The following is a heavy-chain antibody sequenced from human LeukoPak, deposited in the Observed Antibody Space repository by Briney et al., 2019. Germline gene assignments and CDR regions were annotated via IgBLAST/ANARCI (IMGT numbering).Heavy chain of an antibody. Sequence: SETLSLTCAVNGGSFSGYYWSWISQPPGKGLEWIGEINHSGSTNYNPSLKGRVTISVDTSKNQFSLKLSSVNAADTAVYYCARGLLESDFWSGYYTRGHFDYWGQGTLVTVSS. CDR2: INHSGST. CDR3: ARGLLESDFWSGYYTRGHFDY. CDR1: GGSFSGYY. J-gene: IGHJ4*02. D-gene: IGHD3-3*01. V-gene: IGHV4-34*01.